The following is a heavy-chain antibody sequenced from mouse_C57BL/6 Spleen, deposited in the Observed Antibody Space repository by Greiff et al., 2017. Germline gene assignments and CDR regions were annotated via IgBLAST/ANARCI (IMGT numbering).Heavy chain of an antibody. V-gene: IGHV10-1*01. CDR1: GFSFNTYA. CDR2: IRSKSNNYAT. J-gene: IGHJ4*01. CDR3: VRHDDGYYVDYAMDY. D-gene: IGHD2-3*01. Sequence: EVQVVESGGGLVQPKGSLKLSCAASGFSFNTYAMNWVRQAPGKGLEWVARIRSKSNNYATYYADSVKDRFTISRDDSESMLYLQMNNLKTEDTAMYYCVRHDDGYYVDYAMDYWGQGTSVTVSS.